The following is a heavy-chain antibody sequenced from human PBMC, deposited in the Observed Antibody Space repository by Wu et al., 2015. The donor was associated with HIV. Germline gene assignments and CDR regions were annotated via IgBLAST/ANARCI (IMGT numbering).Heavy chain of an antibody. CDR3: ARQRAYTSGWYIFDY. Sequence: QVQAGAVWAEVKKPGASVKVSCKASGYTFTSYDINWVRQATGQGLEWMGWMNPRSGNTGYAQKFQGRVTMTRDTSISTANMELSSLRSGDTAVYYCARQRAYTSGWYIFDYWGQGTLVTVSS. V-gene: IGHV1-8*01. J-gene: IGHJ4*02. CDR2: MNPRSGNT. D-gene: IGHD6-19*01. CDR1: GYTFTSYD.